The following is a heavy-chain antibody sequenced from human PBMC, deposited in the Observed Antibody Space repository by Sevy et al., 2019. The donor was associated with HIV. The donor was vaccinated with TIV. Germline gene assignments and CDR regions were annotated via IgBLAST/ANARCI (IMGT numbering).Heavy chain of an antibody. CDR3: AKGPGGD. CDR2: ISWNSVNI. Sequence: GGSLRLSCAASGFNFEDYAMQWVRQAPGKGLEWVSGISWNSVNIGYADSVKGRFTISRDNAKNSLYLQMNSLKTEDTALYYWAKGPGGDWGQGTLVTVSS. D-gene: IGHD3-10*01. V-gene: IGHV3-9*01. CDR1: GFNFEDYA. J-gene: IGHJ4*02.